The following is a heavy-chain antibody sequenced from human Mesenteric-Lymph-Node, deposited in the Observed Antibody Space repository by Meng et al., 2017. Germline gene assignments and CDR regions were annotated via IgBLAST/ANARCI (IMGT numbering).Heavy chain of an antibody. J-gene: IGHJ4*02. Sequence: QVHLEPCGGQVQPPAALLKVSAMAAASSFTGDCMSWVRQAPGQGLEWMGRMNPSSGATYYAQMIQGMVTMLETTSISIAFMELCMLASDNTALYYSAHVQSVAGRGVDYWGQGTLVTVSS. CDR1: ASSFTGDC. CDR3: AHVQSVAGRGVDY. D-gene: IGHD4-11*01. V-gene: IGHV1-2*06. CDR2: MNPSSGAT.